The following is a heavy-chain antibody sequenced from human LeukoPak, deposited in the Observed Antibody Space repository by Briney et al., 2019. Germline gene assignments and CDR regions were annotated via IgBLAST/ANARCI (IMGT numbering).Heavy chain of an antibody. CDR1: GFTFNTYA. V-gene: IGHV3-30-3*01. CDR2: ISYDGSNK. CDR3: AREEWYYFDY. D-gene: IGHD3-3*01. Sequence: GGSLRLSCVASGFTFNTYAIHWVRQAPGKRLEWVAVISYDGSNKYYEDSVKGRFTISRDNSKNTLYLQMNSLRAEGMAVYYCAREEWYYFDYWGQGTLVTVSS. J-gene: IGHJ4*02.